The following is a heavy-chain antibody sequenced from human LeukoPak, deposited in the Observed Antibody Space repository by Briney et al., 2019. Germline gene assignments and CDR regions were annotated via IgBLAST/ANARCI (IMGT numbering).Heavy chain of an antibody. D-gene: IGHD3-9*01. CDR1: GFTFSSYW. CDR3: ARVVADYDILFDY. J-gene: IGHJ4*02. Sequence: PGXSLRLSCVASGFTFSSYWMTWVRQAPGKGLEWVANINQDGSEKYYVDSVKGRFTISRDDAKNSLYLQMNSLRAEDTAVYYCARVVADYDILFDYWGQGSLVTVSS. V-gene: IGHV3-7*03. CDR2: INQDGSEK.